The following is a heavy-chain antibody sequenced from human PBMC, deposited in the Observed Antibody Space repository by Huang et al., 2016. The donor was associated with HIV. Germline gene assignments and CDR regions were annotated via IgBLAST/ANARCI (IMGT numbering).Heavy chain of an antibody. Sequence: QVQLQQWGAGLLKPSETLALTCAVYGESLGTYYWAWLRRPPGKGLQRIGEVNDGGDINYNPSLESRVTISVDTSRNQVSLTLTSMTAADTATYYCARRFRVAATRKWFDPWGQGTLVIVSS. CDR2: VNDGGDI. V-gene: IGHV4-34*01. CDR3: ARRFRVAATRKWFDP. D-gene: IGHD3-10*01. CDR1: GESLGTYY. J-gene: IGHJ5*02.